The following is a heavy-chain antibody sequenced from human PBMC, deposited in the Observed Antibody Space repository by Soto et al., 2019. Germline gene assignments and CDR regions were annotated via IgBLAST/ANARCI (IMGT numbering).Heavy chain of an antibody. CDR2: IYYSGST. Sequence: QVQLQESGPGLVKPSQTLSLTCTVSGGSISSGGYYWSWIRQHPGKGLEWIGYIYYSGSTYYNPSLKNRVTISVDTSKNQFSLKLSSVTAADTAVYYCARVGGNGSGSYYNAVDYWGQGTLVTVSS. CDR1: GGSISSGGYY. J-gene: IGHJ4*02. CDR3: ARVGGNGSGSYYNAVDY. D-gene: IGHD3-10*01. V-gene: IGHV4-31*03.